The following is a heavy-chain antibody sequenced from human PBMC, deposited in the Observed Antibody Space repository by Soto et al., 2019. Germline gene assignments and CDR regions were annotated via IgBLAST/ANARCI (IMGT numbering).Heavy chain of an antibody. CDR2: ISSSGSTK. V-gene: IGHV3-48*03. CDR1: GFTLSSYE. J-gene: IGHJ6*02. Sequence: PGGSLRLSCEGSGFTLSSYEMNWVRQAPGRGLEWVSYISSSGSTKNYADSVKGRFTISRDNAKNSLYLQMNSLRAEDTAVYYCARVPRNFYYNGMDVWGQGTTVTVSS. CDR3: ARVPRNFYYNGMDV.